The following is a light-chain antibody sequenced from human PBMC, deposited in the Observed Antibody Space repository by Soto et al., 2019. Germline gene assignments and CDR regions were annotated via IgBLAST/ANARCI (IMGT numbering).Light chain of an antibody. CDR3: QQSYSTPPIT. CDR1: QGISTY. CDR2: AAS. V-gene: IGKV1-39*01. Sequence: DHQMNQFPSSLSASVGERVNITCRASQGISTYLNWYHQKPGKAPKLLIYAASSLQSGVPSRFSGSGSGTDFTLTISSLQPEDFATYYCQQSYSTPPITFGQGTRLEIK. J-gene: IGKJ5*01.